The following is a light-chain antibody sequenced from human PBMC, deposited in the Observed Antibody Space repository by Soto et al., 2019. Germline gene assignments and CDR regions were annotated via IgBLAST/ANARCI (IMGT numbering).Light chain of an antibody. CDR2: GSS. CDR3: LQHNTYPWT. J-gene: IGKJ1*01. CDR1: QSIGSW. Sequence: DIQMTQSPSTLSASVGDRVTITCRASQSIGSWLAWYQQKPGKAPKLLIYGSSTLQSGVPSRFSGSGSGTDFTLTISSLQPEDFATYYCLQHNTYPWTFGQGTMVDIK. V-gene: IGKV1-5*01.